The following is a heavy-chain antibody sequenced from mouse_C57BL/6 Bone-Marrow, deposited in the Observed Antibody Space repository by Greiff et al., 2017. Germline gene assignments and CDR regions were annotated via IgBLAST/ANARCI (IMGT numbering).Heavy chain of an antibody. Sequence: VQLQQSGAELARPGASVKLSCKASGYTFTSFGISWVKQRTGQGLEWIGEIYPRSGNTYYNEKFKGKATLTADKSSSPAYMELRSLTSEDSAVYFCARKPYYFGYAMDYWGQGTSATVSS. CDR2: IYPRSGNT. CDR1: GYTFTSFG. V-gene: IGHV1-81*01. D-gene: IGHD1-1*02. CDR3: ARKPYYFGYAMDY. J-gene: IGHJ4*01.